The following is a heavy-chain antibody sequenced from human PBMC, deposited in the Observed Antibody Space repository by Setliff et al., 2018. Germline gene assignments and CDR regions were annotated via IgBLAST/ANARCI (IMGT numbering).Heavy chain of an antibody. Sequence: SVKGSCKTSGFGFTTFGFSWVRQAPGQGLEWMGGIISMFGTTNYAQKFQDRVTITTDESTSTAYMELNSLTSEDTAVYYCARSPALLGIVYLDPWGQGTRVTVSS. J-gene: IGHJ5*02. V-gene: IGHV1-69*05. CDR1: GFGFTTFG. D-gene: IGHD2-15*01. CDR3: ARSPALLGIVYLDP. CDR2: IISMFGTT.